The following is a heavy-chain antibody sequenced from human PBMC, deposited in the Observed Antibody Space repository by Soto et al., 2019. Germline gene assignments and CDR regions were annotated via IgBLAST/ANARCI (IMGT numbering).Heavy chain of an antibody. CDR3: ARGHSTDCSNGVCSFFYNHEMDV. CDR1: GDTFTAYY. V-gene: IGHV1-2*04. D-gene: IGHD2-8*01. CDR2: INLNNGGT. J-gene: IGHJ6*02. Sequence: ASVKVSCKASGDTFTAYYMHWVRQAPGQGLEWMGCINLNNGGTSTAQKFQGWVTMTRDRSISTVYMELTRLRSDDTAVYFCARGHSTDCSNGVCSFFYNHEMDVWGQGTTVTVSS.